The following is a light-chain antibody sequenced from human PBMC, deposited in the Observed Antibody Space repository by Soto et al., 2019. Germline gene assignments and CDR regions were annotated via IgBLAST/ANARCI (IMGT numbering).Light chain of an antibody. CDR1: QSISDW. Sequence: DIQMTQFPSTLSASVGDSVTITCRASQSISDWLAWYQQKPGKAPKLLIYKASSLETGVPSRFSGSGSGTEFTLTISSLQPDDFATYYCQQYNSYSPYTFGQGTRLEIK. J-gene: IGKJ2*01. V-gene: IGKV1-5*03. CDR3: QQYNSYSPYT. CDR2: KAS.